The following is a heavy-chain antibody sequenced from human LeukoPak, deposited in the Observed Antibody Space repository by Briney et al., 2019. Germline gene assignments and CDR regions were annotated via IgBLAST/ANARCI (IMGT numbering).Heavy chain of an antibody. CDR1: GFTFSSYE. CDR3: ARAVTMVRGVIYAFDI. J-gene: IGHJ3*02. Sequence: GGSLRLSCAASGFTFSSYEMNWVRQAPGKGLEWVSYISSSGSTIYYADSVKGRFTNSRDNAKNSLYLQMNSLRAEDTAVYYCARAVTMVRGVIYAFDIWGQGTMVTVSS. V-gene: IGHV3-48*03. CDR2: ISSSGSTI. D-gene: IGHD3-10*01.